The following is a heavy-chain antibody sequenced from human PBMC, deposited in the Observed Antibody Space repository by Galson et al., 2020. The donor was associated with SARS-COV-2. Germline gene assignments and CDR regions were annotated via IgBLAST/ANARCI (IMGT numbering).Heavy chain of an antibody. CDR3: AREGFTSSWIFDY. CDR2: INPNNGGT. CDR1: GYSFTDYY. J-gene: IGHJ4*02. V-gene: IGHV1-2*02. Sequence: ASVKVTCKASGYSFTDYYIHWVRQAPGHGLEWMGWINPNNGGTTYAQKFQDRVTMTRNTSISTAYMELSSLRPDDTAVYYCAREGFTSSWIFDYWGQGTLVTVSS. D-gene: IGHD6-13*01.